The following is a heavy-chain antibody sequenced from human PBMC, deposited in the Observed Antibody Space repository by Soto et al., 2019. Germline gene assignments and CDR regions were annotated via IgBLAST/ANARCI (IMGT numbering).Heavy chain of an antibody. CDR2: INAGNGNT. J-gene: IGHJ4*02. V-gene: IGHV1-3*01. Sequence: GASVKVSCKASGYTFTGYAMHWVRQAPGQRLEWMGWINAGNGNTKYSQKFQGRVTITRDTSASTAYMELSSLRSEDTAVYYCALFPYQLQAFDYWGQGTLVTVSS. D-gene: IGHD2-2*01. CDR1: GYTFTGYA. CDR3: ALFPYQLQAFDY.